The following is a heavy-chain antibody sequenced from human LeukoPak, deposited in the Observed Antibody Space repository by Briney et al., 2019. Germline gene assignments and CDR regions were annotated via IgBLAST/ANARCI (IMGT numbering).Heavy chain of an antibody. J-gene: IGHJ4*02. V-gene: IGHV1-8*02. CDR3: ARDRGAVAGTFDY. Sequence: ASVKVSCKASGGTFSSYAISWVRQAPGQGLEWMGWMNTNSGNTGYAQRFQGRVTMTRNTSISTAYMELSSLRSEDTAVYYCARDRGAVAGTFDYWGQGTLVTVSS. D-gene: IGHD6-19*01. CDR2: MNTNSGNT. CDR1: GGTFSSYA.